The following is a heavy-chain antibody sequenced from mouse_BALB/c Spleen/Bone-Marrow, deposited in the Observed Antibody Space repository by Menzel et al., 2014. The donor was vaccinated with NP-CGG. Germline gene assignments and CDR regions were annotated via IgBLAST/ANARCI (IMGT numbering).Heavy chain of an antibody. CDR3: ARHYGTIYYYAMDY. CDR1: GFTFSSFG. D-gene: IGHD2-1*01. CDR2: ISSGSSTI. V-gene: IGHV5-17*02. Sequence: EVKLVESGGGLVQPGGSRKLSCAASGFTFSSFGMHWVRQAPGKGLEWVAYISSGSSTIYYADTVKGRFTISRDNPKNTLFLQMTSLRSEDTAMYYCARHYGTIYYYAMDYWGQGTSVTVSS. J-gene: IGHJ4*01.